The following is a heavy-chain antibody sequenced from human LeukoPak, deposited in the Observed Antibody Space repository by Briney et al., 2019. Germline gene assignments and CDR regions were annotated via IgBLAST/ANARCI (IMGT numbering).Heavy chain of an antibody. D-gene: IGHD3-3*01. CDR3: ARAPGYDFWSGDPEDY. CDR1: GYTFTSYD. J-gene: IGHJ4*02. Sequence: ASVKVSCKASGYTFTSYDINWVRQATGQGLEWMGWMNPNSGNTGYAQKFQGRVTMTRNTSISTAYMELSSLRSEDTAVYYCARAPGYDFWSGDPEDYWGQGTLVTVSS. CDR2: MNPNSGNT. V-gene: IGHV1-8*01.